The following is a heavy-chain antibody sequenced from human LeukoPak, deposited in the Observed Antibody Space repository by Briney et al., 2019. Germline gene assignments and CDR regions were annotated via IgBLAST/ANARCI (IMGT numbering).Heavy chain of an antibody. CDR2: MKPDGSEK. CDR1: GFTLSSYW. D-gene: IGHD1-14*01. J-gene: IGHJ4*02. CDR3: ARSGAGSDY. Sequence: GGSLRLSCAGSGFTLSSYWMSWVRQAPGKGLEWVANMKPDGSEKYYVDSVKGRFTISRDNAKNSLYLQMNSLRAEDTAVYYCARSGAGSDYWGQGTLVTVSS. V-gene: IGHV3-7*01.